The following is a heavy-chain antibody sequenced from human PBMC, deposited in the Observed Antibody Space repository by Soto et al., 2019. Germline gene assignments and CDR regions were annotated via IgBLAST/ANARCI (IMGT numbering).Heavy chain of an antibody. J-gene: IGHJ5*02. CDR1: GFTFSDYA. CDR3: AKRVPITTPRWFDP. V-gene: IGHV3-23*01. D-gene: IGHD3-22*01. Sequence: GGSLRLSCVASGFTFSDYAMSWVRQAPGKGLEWVSGISGSGGSTYYADSVKGRFTISRDNSNNTLYLQMNSLRVEDTAVYYCAKRVPITTPRWFDPWGQGTLVTVSS. CDR2: ISGSGGST.